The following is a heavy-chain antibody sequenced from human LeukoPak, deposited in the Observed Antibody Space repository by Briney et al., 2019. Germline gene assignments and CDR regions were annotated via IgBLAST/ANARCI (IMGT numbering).Heavy chain of an antibody. Sequence: PGVSLRLSCVASGFTLRSNVMNWVRQTPGKELEWVSSISGSGDSTFYADSVKGRFSISRDNSTNTLYLQVNGLRTEDTAVYYCAKDRLLNCRGDCYIFDYWGQGTVVTVSS. D-gene: IGHD2-21*02. CDR2: ISGSGDST. CDR1: GFTLRSNV. CDR3: AKDRLLNCRGDCYIFDY. J-gene: IGHJ4*02. V-gene: IGHV3-23*01.